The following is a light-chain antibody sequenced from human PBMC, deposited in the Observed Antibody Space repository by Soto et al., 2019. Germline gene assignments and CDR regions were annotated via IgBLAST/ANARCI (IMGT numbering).Light chain of an antibody. CDR3: QQYNNWPKSIT. Sequence: EIVMTQSPATLSVSPGERATLSCRASQSVSSNLAWYQQKPGQAPRLLIYGASTRATGIPARFSGSGYGTEFPLTISSLQSEDFAVYYCQQYNNWPKSITFGQGTRLEIK. J-gene: IGKJ5*01. CDR2: GAS. V-gene: IGKV3-15*01. CDR1: QSVSSN.